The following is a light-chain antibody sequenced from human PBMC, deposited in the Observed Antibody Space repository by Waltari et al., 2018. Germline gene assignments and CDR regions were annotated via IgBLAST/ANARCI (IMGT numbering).Light chain of an antibody. CDR1: ESVNRH. CDR2: KAS. J-gene: IGKJ2*01. Sequence: IQVTQSPSTLSASVGDRVNITCRTSESVNRHLAWYQQKPGRAPNLLIYKASTLETGAPSIFSGSGSGTEFSLTITNLQRDDFATYFCQHYDSYQYAFGPGTKLEIK. CDR3: QHYDSYQYA. V-gene: IGKV1-5*03.